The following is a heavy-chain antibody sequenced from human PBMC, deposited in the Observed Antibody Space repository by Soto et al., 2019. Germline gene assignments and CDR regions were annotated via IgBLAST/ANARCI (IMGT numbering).Heavy chain of an antibody. CDR2: LYTGGST. CDR1: GFTVTTNY. Sequence: GGSLRLSCAASGFTVTTNYMNWVRQAPGKGLEWVSVLYTGGSTYYADSVEGRFTVSRDSSKNTLYLQMNSLRAEDTAVYFCARSRNYSNSPYDALDIWGQGTVVTVSS. D-gene: IGHD4-4*01. CDR3: ARSRNYSNSPYDALDI. V-gene: IGHV3-53*01. J-gene: IGHJ3*02.